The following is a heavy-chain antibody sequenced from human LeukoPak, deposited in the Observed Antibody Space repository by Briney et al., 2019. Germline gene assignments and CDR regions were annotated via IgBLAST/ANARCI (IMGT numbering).Heavy chain of an antibody. CDR2: IYSSGST. Sequence: SQTLALTCTVSGGSISSYYWSWIRQPAGKGLEWIGRIYSSGSTDYNSSLKSRVTMSVDTSKNQFSLKLSSVTAADTAVYYCARGAYGSGSTNWFDPWGQGTLVTVSS. CDR1: GGSISSYY. J-gene: IGHJ5*02. V-gene: IGHV4-4*07. D-gene: IGHD3-10*01. CDR3: ARGAYGSGSTNWFDP.